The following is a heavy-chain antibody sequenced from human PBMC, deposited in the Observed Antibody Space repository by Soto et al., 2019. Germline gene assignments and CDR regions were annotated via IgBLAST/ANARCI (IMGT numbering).Heavy chain of an antibody. CDR3: ARGDGSYSGSGSYFDS. CDR1: GYTFINYD. CDR2: MNPNSGDT. J-gene: IGHJ5*01. V-gene: IGHV1-8*01. Sequence: QVQLVQSGAEVKKPGASVKVSCKASGYTFINYDINWVRQATGQGLEWIGWMNPNSGDTGYAQKFQGRVTMTRDTSISTAYMELSSLRSDDTAVYYCARGDGSYSGSGSYFDSWGQGTLVTVSS. D-gene: IGHD3-10*01.